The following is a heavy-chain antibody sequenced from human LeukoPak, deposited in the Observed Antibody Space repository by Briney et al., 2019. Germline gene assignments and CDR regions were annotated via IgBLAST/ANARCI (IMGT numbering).Heavy chain of an antibody. J-gene: IGHJ6*03. CDR1: VRSISSYY. Sequence: AVTLSLICTLSVRSISSYYWSWIRQPAGKGLEWIGRIYTSGSTNYNASLKSRVTISVDTSKNQFSLKLSCVTAADTGVYYCARAPTVVGGPNYYYYYMDVWGKGTTVTVSS. CDR2: IYTSGST. D-gene: IGHD3-10*01. V-gene: IGHV4-4*07. CDR3: ARAPTVVGGPNYYYYYMDV.